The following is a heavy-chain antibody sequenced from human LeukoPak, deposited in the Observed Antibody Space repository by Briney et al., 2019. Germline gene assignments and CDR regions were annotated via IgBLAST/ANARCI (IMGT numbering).Heavy chain of an antibody. Sequence: GESLKISCKGSGYSFSSKWIAWVRQMPGRGLEWMGIIYPGDSDTRYSPSFLGQVTISADESTKTAYLQWTSLQASDSAMYFCAKQEGHEITGYPAKYFDYWAKGTLVTFPS. CDR2: IYPGDSDT. J-gene: IGHJ4*02. V-gene: IGHV5-51*01. CDR3: AKQEGHEITGYPAKYFDY. D-gene: IGHD2-2*01. CDR1: GYSFSSKW.